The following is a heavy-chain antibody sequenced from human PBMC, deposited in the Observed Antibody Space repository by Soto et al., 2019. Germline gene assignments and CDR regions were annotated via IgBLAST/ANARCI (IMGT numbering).Heavy chain of an antibody. Sequence: EVQLVESGGGLVQPGGSLRLSCEASRGAFGDYWMHWVRQAPGKGLVWVSRINRDANDIIYADSVKGRFTASRDNAKNMVFLQMNSLRVEDTAVYYCARDVPNNWFDFGGQGTLVSVSS. CDR1: RGAFGDYW. D-gene: IGHD3-10*02. CDR3: ARDVPNNWFDF. CDR2: INRDANDI. J-gene: IGHJ5*01. V-gene: IGHV3-74*01.